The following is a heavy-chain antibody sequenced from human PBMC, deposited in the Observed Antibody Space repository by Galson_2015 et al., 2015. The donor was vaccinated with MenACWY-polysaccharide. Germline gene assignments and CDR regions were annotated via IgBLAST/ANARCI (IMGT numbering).Heavy chain of an antibody. CDR3: ARHGAGTLGNYYYGMDV. CDR1: GGSISDSNYY. V-gene: IGHV4-39*01. CDR2: MFYSGNT. D-gene: IGHD1/OR15-1a*01. Sequence: LTCTVSGGSISDSNYYWGWVRQPPGKGLEWIGSMFYSGNTDYNPSLMSRVTIFADTSKKQLSLKLRSVTDADTAVYYCARHGAGTLGNYYYGMDVWGQGTTVTVSS. J-gene: IGHJ6*02.